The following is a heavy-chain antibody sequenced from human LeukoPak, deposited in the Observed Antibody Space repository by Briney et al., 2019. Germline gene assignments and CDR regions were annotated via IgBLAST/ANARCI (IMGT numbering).Heavy chain of an antibody. CDR3: AREDYGGNSRYFQH. Sequence: PSQTLSLTCTVSGGSISSGGYYWSWIRQHPGKGLEWIGYIYYSGSTYYNPSLKSRVTISVDTSKNQFSLKLSSATAADTAVYYCAREDYGGNSRYFQHWGQGTLVTVSS. D-gene: IGHD4-23*01. CDR2: IYYSGST. V-gene: IGHV4-31*03. J-gene: IGHJ1*01. CDR1: GGSISSGGYY.